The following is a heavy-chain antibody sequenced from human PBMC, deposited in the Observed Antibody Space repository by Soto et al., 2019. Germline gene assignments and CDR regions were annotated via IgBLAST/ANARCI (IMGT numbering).Heavy chain of an antibody. CDR1: GFTLSDHC. CDR3: ARDLECGPYCGARDAFDI. CDR2: SRDKPQGYST. V-gene: IGHV3-72*01. Sequence: GGSLRLSCAGSGFTLSDHCIDWVRQAPGKGLEWVGRSRDKPQGYSTAYAASVKGRFTTSRDESKNSAYLQMNSLKTEDTAVYYCARDLECGPYCGARDAFDIWGQGTMVTV. D-gene: IGHD2-21*01. J-gene: IGHJ3*02.